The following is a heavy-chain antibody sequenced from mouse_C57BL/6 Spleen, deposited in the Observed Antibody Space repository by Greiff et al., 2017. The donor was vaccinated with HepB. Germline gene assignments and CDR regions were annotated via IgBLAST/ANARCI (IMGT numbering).Heavy chain of an antibody. CDR2: IDPETGGT. J-gene: IGHJ4*01. CDR3: TRHGYYGKNYYAMDY. V-gene: IGHV1-15*01. D-gene: IGHD2-3*01. CDR1: GYTFTDYE. Sequence: QVQLQQSGAELVRPGASVTLSCKASGYTFTDYEMHWVKQTPVHGLEWIGAIDPETGGTAYNQKFKGKAILTADKSSSTAYMELRSLTSEDSAVYYCTRHGYYGKNYYAMDYWGQGTSVTVSS.